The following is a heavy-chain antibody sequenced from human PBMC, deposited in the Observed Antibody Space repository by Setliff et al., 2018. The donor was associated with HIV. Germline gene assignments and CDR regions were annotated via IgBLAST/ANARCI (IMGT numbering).Heavy chain of an antibody. J-gene: IGHJ4*02. D-gene: IGHD2-21*02. Sequence: KPSETLSLTCTVSGGSISNSRYYWSWIRQPPGKGLEWIVEVNHNGNINYNPSLQSRVTVSVDTSKPQFSLKMNSVTAADTAVYYCAITIVGVTTEMYWGQGTLVTVSS. V-gene: IGHV4-39*07. CDR3: AITIVGVTTEMY. CDR2: VNHNGNI. CDR1: GGSISNSRYY.